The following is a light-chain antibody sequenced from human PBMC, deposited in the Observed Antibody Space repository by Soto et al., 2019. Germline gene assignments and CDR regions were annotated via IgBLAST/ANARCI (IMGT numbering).Light chain of an antibody. CDR3: QQCNNWPLT. J-gene: IGKJ4*01. V-gene: IGKV3-15*01. CDR2: AAS. CDR1: QSVSSN. Sequence: EIVMTQSPATLSVSPGERATLSCRASQSVSSNLAWYQQKAGQAPRLLIYAASTRAIGIPARFSGSGSGTEFTLTIGSLQSEDFAVYYCQQCNNWPLTFGGGTKVEIK.